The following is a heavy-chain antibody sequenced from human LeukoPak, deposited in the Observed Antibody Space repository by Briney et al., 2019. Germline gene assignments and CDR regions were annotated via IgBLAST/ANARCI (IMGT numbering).Heavy chain of an antibody. D-gene: IGHD4-17*01. V-gene: IGHV1-24*01. CDR1: GYTLTELS. J-gene: IGHJ4*02. Sequence: ASVKVSCKVSGYTLTELSMHWVRQAPGKGLEWMGGFDPEDGEAIYAQKFQGRVTMTEDTSTDTAYMELSSLRSEDTAVYYCATLCTSSTVTTFDYWGQGTLVTVSS. CDR3: ATLCTSSTVTTFDY. CDR2: FDPEDGEA.